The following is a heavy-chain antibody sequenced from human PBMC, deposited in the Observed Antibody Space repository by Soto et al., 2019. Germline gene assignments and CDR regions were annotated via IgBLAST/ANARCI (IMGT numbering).Heavy chain of an antibody. J-gene: IGHJ5*02. D-gene: IGHD3-10*01. CDR1: FGSCSGYY. CDR2: IHHGGNT. Sequence: SETLSLSSAVSFGSCSGYYWSWIRQTPRKGLVWIGEIHHGGNTNYNPSLKRRVTISVDTSKNQLSLKLSSVAAADTDVYDCARKGIVGESLSGWLYPLGRGTLVTVSS. CDR3: ARKGIVGESLSGWLYP. V-gene: IGHV4-34*01.